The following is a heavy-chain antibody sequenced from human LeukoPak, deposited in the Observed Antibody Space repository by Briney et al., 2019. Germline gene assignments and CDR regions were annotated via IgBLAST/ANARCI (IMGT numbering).Heavy chain of an antibody. CDR2: ISAYNGNT. Sequence: ASVKVSCKASGYTFTSYGISWVRQAPGQGLEWMGWISAYNGNTNYAQKFQGRVTITADESTSTAYMELSSLRSEDTAVYYCARLGKAITIFGVASDWFDPWGQGTLVTVSS. V-gene: IGHV1-18*01. D-gene: IGHD3-3*01. CDR1: GYTFTSYG. CDR3: ARLGKAITIFGVASDWFDP. J-gene: IGHJ5*02.